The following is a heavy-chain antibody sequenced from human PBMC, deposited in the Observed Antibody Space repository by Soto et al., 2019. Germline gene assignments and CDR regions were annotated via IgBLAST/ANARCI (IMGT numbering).Heavy chain of an antibody. Sequence: SETLSLTCTVSGGSVSSGSYYWSWTRQPPGKGLEWIGYMYNSGSTNYNPSLKSRVIISVDTSKNQFSLKLSSVTAADTAVYYCARVSSGWYYFDYWGLGTLVTVSS. D-gene: IGHD6-19*01. CDR3: ARVSSGWYYFDY. J-gene: IGHJ4*02. CDR2: MYNSGST. V-gene: IGHV4-61*01. CDR1: GGSVSSGSYY.